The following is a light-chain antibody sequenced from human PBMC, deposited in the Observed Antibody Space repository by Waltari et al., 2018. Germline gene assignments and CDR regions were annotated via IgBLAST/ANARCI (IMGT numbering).Light chain of an antibody. J-gene: IGKJ1*01. V-gene: IGKV1-5*03. CDR3: HQYNSYRT. CDR2: KAS. CDR1: QSISSW. Sequence: DIQMTQSPSTLSASVGDRVPITCRPSQSISSWLAWYQQKPGKAPKLLIYKASSLQSGVPSRFSGSGSGTEFTLTISSLQPDDFATYYCHQYNSYRTFGQGTKVEIK.